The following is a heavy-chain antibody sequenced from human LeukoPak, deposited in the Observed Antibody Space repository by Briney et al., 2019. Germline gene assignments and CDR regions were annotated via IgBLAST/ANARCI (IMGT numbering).Heavy chain of an antibody. V-gene: IGHV3-7*03. D-gene: IGHD6-13*01. CDR1: GFTFNDYY. CDR3: ARDRDSSGSWGVNFDH. J-gene: IGHJ4*02. Sequence: GGSLRLSCTASGFTFNDYYMSWIRQAPGKGLEWVASIKHDGGEKFYVDSVKGRFTISRDDAKDSLFLQMNSLRAEDTAVYYCARDRDSSGSWGVNFDHWGQGTLVTVSS. CDR2: IKHDGGEK.